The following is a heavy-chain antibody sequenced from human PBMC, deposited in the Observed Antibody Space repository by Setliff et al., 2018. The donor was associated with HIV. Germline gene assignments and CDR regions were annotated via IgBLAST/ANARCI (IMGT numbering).Heavy chain of an antibody. V-gene: IGHV4-34*01. CDR2: INHSGSA. D-gene: IGHD1-1*01. CDR1: GGSFSGYY. J-gene: IGHJ4*02. Sequence: SETLSLTCAVYGGSFSGYYWSWIRQSPGKGLEWIGEINHSGSANYNPSLETRATISVDTSKNQFSLRLTSVTAADTAVYYCARRTYPGSYTPYFDYWGQGTLVTVSS. CDR3: ARRTYPGSYTPYFDY.